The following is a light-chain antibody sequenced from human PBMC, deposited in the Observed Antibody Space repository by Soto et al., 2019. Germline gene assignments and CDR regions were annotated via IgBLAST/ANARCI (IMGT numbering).Light chain of an antibody. Sequence: QPVLTQPPSASGTPGQRVTISCSGSRSNIGSNYVYWFHQLPGTAPKLLMFNTNQRSSGVPDRFSGSKSGTSASLAISGLRSEDEADYYCAAWDDSLSGHWVFGGGTKLTVL. CDR1: RSNIGSNY. J-gene: IGLJ3*02. V-gene: IGLV1-47*02. CDR2: NTN. CDR3: AAWDDSLSGHWV.